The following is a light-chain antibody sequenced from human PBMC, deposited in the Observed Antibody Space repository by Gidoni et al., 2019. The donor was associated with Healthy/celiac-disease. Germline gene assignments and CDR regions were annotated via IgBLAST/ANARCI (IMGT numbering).Light chain of an antibody. Sequence: QSVLPQPPSASGTPGQRVTISCSGSSSNIGSNYVYWYQQLPGTAPKLRIYRNNQRPSGVPDRFSGSKSGTSASLAISGLRSEDEADYYCAAWDDSLSGVVFGGGTKLTVL. CDR2: RNN. J-gene: IGLJ2*01. V-gene: IGLV1-47*01. CDR1: SSNIGSNY. CDR3: AAWDDSLSGVV.